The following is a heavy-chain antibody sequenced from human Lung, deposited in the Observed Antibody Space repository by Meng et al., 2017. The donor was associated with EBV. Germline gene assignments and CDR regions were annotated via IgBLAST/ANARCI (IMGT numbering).Heavy chain of an antibody. CDR2: ISAYNGNT. Sequence: QVQSWAQMKMSEASVKVSFKASGYTFTSYGISWVRQAPGQGLEWMGWISAYNGNTNYAQKLQGRVTMTTDTSTSTAYMELRSLRSDDTTVYYCARGVLLEYWGQGTLVTVSS. V-gene: IGHV1-18*01. D-gene: IGHD2-15*01. J-gene: IGHJ4*02. CDR1: GYTFTSYG. CDR3: ARGVLLEY.